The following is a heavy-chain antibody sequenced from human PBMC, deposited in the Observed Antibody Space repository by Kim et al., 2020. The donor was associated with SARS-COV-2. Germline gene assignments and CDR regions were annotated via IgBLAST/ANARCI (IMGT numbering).Heavy chain of an antibody. D-gene: IGHD3-16*01. V-gene: IGHV4-59*08. Sequence: TNYDPSLKTRVTSSVDISKNQFSLKLTSETAADKAVYYCARRRGADAFDIWGQGTMVTVSP. CDR3: ARRRGADAFDI. J-gene: IGHJ3*02. CDR2: T.